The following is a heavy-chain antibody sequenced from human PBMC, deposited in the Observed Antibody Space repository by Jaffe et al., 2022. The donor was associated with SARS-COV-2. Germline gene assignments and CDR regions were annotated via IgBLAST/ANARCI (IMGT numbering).Heavy chain of an antibody. J-gene: IGHJ4*02. CDR2: IKQDGSEK. V-gene: IGHV3-7*01. Sequence: EVQLVESGGGLVQPGGSLRLSCAASGFTFSSYWMSWVRQAPGKGLEWVANIKQDGSEKYYVDSVKGRFTISRDNAKNSLYLQMNSLRAEDTAVYYCARESIVGATVLFDYWGQGTLVTVSS. CDR3: ARESIVGATVLFDY. D-gene: IGHD1-26*01. CDR1: GFTFSSYW.